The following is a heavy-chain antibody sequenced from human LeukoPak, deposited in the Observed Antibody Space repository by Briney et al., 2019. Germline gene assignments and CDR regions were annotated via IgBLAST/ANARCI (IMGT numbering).Heavy chain of an antibody. CDR3: ARDFRRSSTSVGYDY. Sequence: PSETLSLTCTVSGGSISSYYWSWIRQPPGKGLEWIGYIYYSGSTNYNPSLKSRVTISVDTSKNQFSLKLSSVTAADTAVYYCARDFRRSSTSVGYDYWGQGTLVTVSS. CDR2: IYYSGST. CDR1: GGSISSYY. V-gene: IGHV4-59*01. J-gene: IGHJ4*02. D-gene: IGHD2-2*01.